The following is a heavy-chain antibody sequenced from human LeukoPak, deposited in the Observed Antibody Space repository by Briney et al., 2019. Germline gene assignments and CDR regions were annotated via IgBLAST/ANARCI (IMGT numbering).Heavy chain of an antibody. CDR3: ATYTHWVAGDV. Sequence: PGGSLRLSCAAPGFTFSKSWMSWVRQAPGKGLEWVANMNADGSARDYVDSVKGRFTISRDNARKALYLQMSSLRAEDTAVYYCATYTHWVAGDVWGQGTTVTVSS. V-gene: IGHV3-7*01. CDR1: GFTFSKSW. D-gene: IGHD3-16*01. CDR2: MNADGSAR. J-gene: IGHJ6*02.